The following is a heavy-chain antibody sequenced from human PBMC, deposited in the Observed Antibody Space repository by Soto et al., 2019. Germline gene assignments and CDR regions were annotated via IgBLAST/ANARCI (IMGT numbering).Heavy chain of an antibody. D-gene: IGHD6-19*01. J-gene: IGHJ6*02. CDR1: GGSISSDY. CDR3: ARVAVAGTELYTHYYYGMDV. Sequence: SETLSLTCTVSGGSISSDYWSWIRQPAGKGLEWIGRIYTSGSTNYNPSLKSRVTMSVDTSKNQFSLKLSSVTAADTAVYYCARVAVAGTELYTHYYYGMDVWGQGTPVPLSS. V-gene: IGHV4-4*07. CDR2: IYTSGST.